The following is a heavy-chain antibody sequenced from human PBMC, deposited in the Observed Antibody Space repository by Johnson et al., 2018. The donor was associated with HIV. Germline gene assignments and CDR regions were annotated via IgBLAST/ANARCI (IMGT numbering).Heavy chain of an antibody. CDR3: ATVGRTTATAQSAFHM. CDR1: GFTFSNYP. D-gene: IGHD1-1*01. Sequence: QVQLVESGGGVVQPGRSLRLSCAASGFTFSNYPIHWVRQAPGKGLEWVAVMSYDGNKKYYADSVKGRFTISRENSTNTLYLQMNSLRAEDTALYYCATVGRTTATAQSAFHMWGQGTLVTVSS. J-gene: IGHJ3*02. CDR2: MSYDGNKK. V-gene: IGHV3-30-3*01.